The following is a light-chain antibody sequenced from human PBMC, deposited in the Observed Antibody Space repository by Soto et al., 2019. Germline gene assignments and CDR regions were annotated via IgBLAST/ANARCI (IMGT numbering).Light chain of an antibody. CDR2: EVP. Sequence: QSALTQPASVSGSPGQSITISCTGTSHDVGAYDDVAWYQQHPGKAPKVMIYEVPNRPAGVSNRFSGSKSGYTSSLTISGLHAEDEADYYCSSYTSRRTLVFGGGTKLTVL. CDR3: SSYTSRRTLV. V-gene: IGLV2-14*01. CDR1: SHDVGAYDD. J-gene: IGLJ3*02.